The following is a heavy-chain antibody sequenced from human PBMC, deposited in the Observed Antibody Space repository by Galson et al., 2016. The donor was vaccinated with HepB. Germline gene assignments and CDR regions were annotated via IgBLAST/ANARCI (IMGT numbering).Heavy chain of an antibody. CDR2: IWYDGGKK. V-gene: IGHV3-33*01. D-gene: IGHD2-2*01. J-gene: IGHJ4*02. Sequence: SLRLSCAASGFTFSSYGMHWVRQAPGKGLEWVAVIWYDGGKKYYADSVKGRFAISRDNCKNTLYLQMNSLRAEDTAVYYCASACSSTTCYGDFDYWGQGTLVTVSS. CDR1: GFTFSSYG. CDR3: ASACSSTTCYGDFDY.